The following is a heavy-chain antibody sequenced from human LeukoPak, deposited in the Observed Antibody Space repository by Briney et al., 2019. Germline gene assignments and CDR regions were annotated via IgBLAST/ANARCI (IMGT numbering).Heavy chain of an antibody. CDR3: AREENTPTGGWFDP. CDR1: GGSISSGSYY. D-gene: IGHD1-14*01. CDR2: IYTSGST. Sequence: TSETLSLTCTVSGGSISSGSYYWSWIRQPAGKGLEWIGRIYTSGSTNYNPSLKSRVTISVDTSKNQFSLKLSSVTAADTAVYYCAREENTPTGGWFDPWGQGTLVTVSS. J-gene: IGHJ5*02. V-gene: IGHV4-61*02.